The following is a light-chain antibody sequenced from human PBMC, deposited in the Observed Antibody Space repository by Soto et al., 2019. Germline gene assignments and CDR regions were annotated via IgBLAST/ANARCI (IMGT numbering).Light chain of an antibody. CDR3: QQYCSTPLT. CDR2: WAS. CDR1: QSVLYSSNNKNY. J-gene: IGKJ4*01. V-gene: IGKV4-1*01. Sequence: DIVMTQSPDSLAVSLGERATINCKSSQSVLYSSNNKNYLAWYHQKPGQPPRLLISWASTRESGVPDRFSGSGYGTDFTHTISRRPAEDVVFYCWQQYCSTPLTVGGGTKVEIK.